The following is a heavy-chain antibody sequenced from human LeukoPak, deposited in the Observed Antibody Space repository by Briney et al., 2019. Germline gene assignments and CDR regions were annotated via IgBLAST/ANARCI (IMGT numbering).Heavy chain of an antibody. CDR1: GGTFISYA. CDR3: ARTSMEWLLLWAMDV. CDR2: IIPILGIA. D-gene: IGHD3-3*01. V-gene: IGHV1-69*04. J-gene: IGHJ6*02. Sequence: GASVKVSCKASGGTFISYAISWVRQAPGQGLEWMGRIIPILGIANYAQKFQGRVTITRDKSTSTAYMELSSLRSEDTAVYYCARTSMEWLLLWAMDVWGQGTTVTVSS.